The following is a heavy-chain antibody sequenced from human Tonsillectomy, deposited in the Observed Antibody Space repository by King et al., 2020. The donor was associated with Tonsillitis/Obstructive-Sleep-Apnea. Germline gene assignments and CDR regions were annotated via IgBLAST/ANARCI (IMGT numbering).Heavy chain of an antibody. J-gene: IGHJ6*03. CDR1: VYIFTNYL. V-gene: IGHV5-51*01. Sequence: HLVYSVSYVKTPLYSLNISFNGSVYIFTNYLIALFRLIPWKGLEFIGFLYPGDSDTRYRPSFQVQVTISVDKSISTAYLQWISLKASDTAMYYCARFTAAYTYSMDVWGKGTTVTVSS. D-gene: IGHD2-2*01. CDR3: ARFTAAYTYSMDV. CDR2: LYPGDSDT.